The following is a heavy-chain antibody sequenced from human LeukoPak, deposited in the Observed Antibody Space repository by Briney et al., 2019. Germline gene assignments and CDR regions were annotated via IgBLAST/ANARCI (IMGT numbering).Heavy chain of an antibody. J-gene: IGHJ4*02. CDR2: IKQDGSEK. CDR3: ARSAEIVATIE. Sequence: PGGSLRLSCAASGFTFSNYWMSWVRQAPGKGLEWVANIKQDGSEKYYVDSVKGRFTISRDNAKNSLYLQMNSMRAEDTAVYYCARSAEIVATIEWGQGTLVTVSS. V-gene: IGHV3-7*01. CDR1: GFTFSNYW. D-gene: IGHD5-12*01.